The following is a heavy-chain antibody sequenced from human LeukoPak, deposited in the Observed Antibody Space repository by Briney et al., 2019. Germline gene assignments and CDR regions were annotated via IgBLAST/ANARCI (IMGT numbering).Heavy chain of an antibody. D-gene: IGHD1-26*01. CDR2: ISAYNGNT. V-gene: IGHV1-18*01. J-gene: IGHJ3*02. Sequence: ASVKVSCKASGYTFTSYGISWVRQAPGQGLEWMGWISAYNGNTNYAQKLQGRVTITRDTSASTAYMELSSLRSEDTAVYYCAREAGATRRNAFDIWGQGTMVTVSS. CDR1: GYTFTSYG. CDR3: AREAGATRRNAFDI.